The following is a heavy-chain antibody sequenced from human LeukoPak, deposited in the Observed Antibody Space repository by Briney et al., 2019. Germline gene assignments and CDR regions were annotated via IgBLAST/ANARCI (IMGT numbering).Heavy chain of an antibody. CDR1: GFTFSKYP. D-gene: IGHD6-19*01. Sequence: GGSLRLSCAASGFTFSKYPMHWVRQAPGKGLEWVAVISYDVGSNTYYADSVKGRFTISRDNSKNTLYLQMNSLRAEDTAVYYCAKVVRGAVAGYFDYWGQGTLVTVSS. V-gene: IGHV3-30-3*01. CDR2: ISYDVGSNT. CDR3: AKVVRGAVAGYFDY. J-gene: IGHJ4*02.